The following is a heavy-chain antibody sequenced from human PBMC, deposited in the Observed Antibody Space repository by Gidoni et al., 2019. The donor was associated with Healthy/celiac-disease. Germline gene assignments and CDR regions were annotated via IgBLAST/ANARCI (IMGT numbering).Heavy chain of an antibody. D-gene: IGHD2-2*01. Sequence: EVQRLESGGGLVQPAGSLRLPCAAPGVTFRRYAMSWVRQAPGKGLEWVSAISGSGCSTYYADSVKGRFTISRDNSKNTLYLQMNSLRAEDTAVYYCAKDGPAASVYYYYMDVWGKGTTVTVSS. V-gene: IGHV3-23*01. CDR2: ISGSGCST. CDR1: GVTFRRYA. J-gene: IGHJ6*03. CDR3: AKDGPAASVYYYYMDV.